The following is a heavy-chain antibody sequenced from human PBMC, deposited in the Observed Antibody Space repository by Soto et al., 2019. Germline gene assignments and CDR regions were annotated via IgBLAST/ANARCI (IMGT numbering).Heavy chain of an antibody. V-gene: IGHV3-23*01. CDR1: GFTFNNYA. Sequence: EVQLLDSGGGLVQPGGSLGLSCAASGFTFNNYAMNWVRQAPGMGLEWVATISNTGGGTYYADSVEGRFTISRDNSKNTMDLRMSRQRVEDTAVYYCAKARLAGNFDYWSQRTQVTVSS. J-gene: IGHJ4*02. D-gene: IGHD6-6*01. CDR3: AKARLAGNFDY. CDR2: ISNTGGGT.